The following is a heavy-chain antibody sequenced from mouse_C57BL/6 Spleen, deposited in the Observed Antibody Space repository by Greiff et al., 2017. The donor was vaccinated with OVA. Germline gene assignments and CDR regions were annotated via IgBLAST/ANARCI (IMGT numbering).Heavy chain of an antibody. Sequence: QVQLKESGAELVRPGTSVKVSCKASGYAFTNYLIEWVKQRPGQGLEWIGVINPGSGGTNYNEKFKGKATLTADKSSSTAYMQLSSLTSEDSAVYFCARRGYYGSSYSYYFDYWGQGTTLTVSS. J-gene: IGHJ2*01. CDR3: ARRGYYGSSYSYYFDY. CDR1: GYAFTNYL. V-gene: IGHV1-54*01. D-gene: IGHD1-1*01. CDR2: INPGSGGT.